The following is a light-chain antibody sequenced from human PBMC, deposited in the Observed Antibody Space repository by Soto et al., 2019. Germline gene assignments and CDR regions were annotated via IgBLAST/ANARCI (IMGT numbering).Light chain of an antibody. Sequence: DIQMTQSPSSVSASVGDRVTITCRASQGISSWLAWYQQKPGKAPKLLIDAASSLQIGVPSRFSGSGSGTDFALTLGSQKPEDFATYYCQQANSFPHLFTFGPGTKVDIK. CDR3: QQANSFPHLFT. CDR1: QGISSW. V-gene: IGKV1-12*01. CDR2: AAS. J-gene: IGKJ3*01.